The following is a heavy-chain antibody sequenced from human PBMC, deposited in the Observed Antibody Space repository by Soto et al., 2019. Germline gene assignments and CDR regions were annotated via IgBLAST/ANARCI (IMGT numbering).Heavy chain of an antibody. CDR3: ARVRITRVRGHETGAFDI. CDR1: GFSLSTSGVG. D-gene: IGHD3-10*01. CDR2: IYWDDDK. V-gene: IGHV2-5*02. J-gene: IGHJ3*02. Sequence: QITLKESGPTLVKPTQTLTLTCTFSGFSLSTSGVGVGWIRQPPGKALEWLALIYWDDDKRYSPSLKSRLTITKDTSKNQGVLTMTTMDPVDTATYYCARVRITRVRGHETGAFDIWGQGTMVTVSS.